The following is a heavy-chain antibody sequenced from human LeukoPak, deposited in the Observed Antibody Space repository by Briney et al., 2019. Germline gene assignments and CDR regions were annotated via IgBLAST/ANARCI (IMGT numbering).Heavy chain of an antibody. J-gene: IGHJ4*02. CDR2: ISYSGST. V-gene: IGHV4-59*08. CDR1: GGSISSYY. Sequence: SETLSLTCTVSGGSISSYYWSWIRQPPGKGLEWIGHISYSGSTNYIPSLKSRVTISADTSKNQFSLKLSSVTAADTAVYYCARSYGGNTHFDYWGQGTLVTVSS. CDR3: ARSYGGNTHFDY. D-gene: IGHD4-17*01.